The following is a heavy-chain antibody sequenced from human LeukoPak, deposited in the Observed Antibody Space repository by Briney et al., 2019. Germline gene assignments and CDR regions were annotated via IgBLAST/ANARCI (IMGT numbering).Heavy chain of an antibody. J-gene: IGHJ4*02. CDR3: ARIGLVHTFDY. V-gene: IGHV3-7*01. D-gene: IGHD3/OR15-3a*01. CDR2: IKQDGSDK. Sequence: GGSLRLSCAASGFTLSHYWMSLVRQAPGKGLGWVATIKQDGSDKNYVASVKSRFTVYRDNAKNSLHLKMNRLRAEDTAVYYCARIGLVHTFDYWGQGALVTVSS. CDR1: GFTLSHYW.